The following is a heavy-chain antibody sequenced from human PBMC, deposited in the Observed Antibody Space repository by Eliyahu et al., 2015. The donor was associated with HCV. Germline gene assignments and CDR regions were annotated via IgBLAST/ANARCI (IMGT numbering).Heavy chain of an antibody. V-gene: IGHV3-30*18. Sequence: QLVESGRGVVQPGRSLRPPXXXLWXSSIDFRMQWIGAXXPKVLEWAAVISXDSVXTFYSDSVKGRFTISRDNSKNTLYLQMNGLRGDDTAMYYCAKDRGSAHFFDVWGRGTPVIVSS. J-gene: IGHJ2*01. CDR2: ISXDSVXT. CDR1: XSSIDFR. CDR3: AKDRGSAHFFDV.